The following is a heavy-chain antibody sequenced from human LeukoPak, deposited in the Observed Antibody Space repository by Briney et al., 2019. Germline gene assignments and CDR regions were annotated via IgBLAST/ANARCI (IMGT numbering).Heavy chain of an antibody. J-gene: IGHJ6*02. D-gene: IGHD2-2*02. Sequence: GGSLRLSCAASGFTFSDYYMSWIRQAPGKGLEWVSYIRSSGSAIYYADSVKGRFTISRDNAKNSLYLQMNSLRAEDTAVYYCAREEAFVVPAAIRYYYYGMDVWGQGTTVTVSS. CDR1: GFTFSDYY. V-gene: IGHV3-11*04. CDR3: AREEAFVVPAAIRYYYYGMDV. CDR2: IRSSGSAI.